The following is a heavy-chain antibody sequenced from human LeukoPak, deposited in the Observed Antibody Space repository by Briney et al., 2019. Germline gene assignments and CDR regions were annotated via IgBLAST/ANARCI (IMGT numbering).Heavy chain of an antibody. CDR3: ARYYYDSSGPGVYYFDY. V-gene: IGHV1-2*02. CDR1: GYIFSGYY. D-gene: IGHD3-22*01. Sequence: ASVKVSCKTSGYIFSGYYMHWVRQAPGQGLEWMGWIDPNSGDTNYAQKFQGRVTMTRDTSISTAYMELSRLRSDDTAVYYCARYYYDSSGPGVYYFDYWGQGTLVTVSS. J-gene: IGHJ4*02. CDR2: IDPNSGDT.